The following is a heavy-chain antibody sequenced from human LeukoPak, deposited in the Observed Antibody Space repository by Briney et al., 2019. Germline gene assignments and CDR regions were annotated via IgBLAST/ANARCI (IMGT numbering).Heavy chain of an antibody. CDR1: AFSFSDYY. Sequence: GGSLRLSCVASAFSFSDYYMRWLRQAPGKGLEWVSYISSSGSHTNYADSVTGRFTISRNNAKKSLHLQMNSLRAEDTAVYYCASHPDGSLSLDYWGQGTLVTVSS. D-gene: IGHD1-26*01. V-gene: IGHV3-11*03. CDR2: ISSSGSHT. CDR3: ASHPDGSLSLDY. J-gene: IGHJ4*02.